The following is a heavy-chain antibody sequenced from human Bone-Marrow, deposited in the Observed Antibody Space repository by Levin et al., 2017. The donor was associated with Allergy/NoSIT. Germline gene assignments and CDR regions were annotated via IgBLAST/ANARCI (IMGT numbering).Heavy chain of an antibody. Sequence: PSETLSLTCAVYGGSFSGYYWSWIRQPPGKGLEWIGEINHSGSTNYNPSLKSRVTISVDTSKNQFSLKLSSVTAADTAVYYCAREDPYYCSGGSCYRREYFQHWGQGTLVTVSS. CDR1: GGSFSGYY. CDR3: AREDPYYCSGGSCYRREYFQH. J-gene: IGHJ1*01. D-gene: IGHD2-15*01. CDR2: INHSGST. V-gene: IGHV4-34*01.